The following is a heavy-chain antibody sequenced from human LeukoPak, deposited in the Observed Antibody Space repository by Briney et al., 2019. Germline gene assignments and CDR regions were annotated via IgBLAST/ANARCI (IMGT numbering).Heavy chain of an antibody. CDR1: GYTFTNYG. Sequence: ASVTVSFTASGYTFTNYGITWVRQAPGQGLEWMGWIRAYIGNTNYSPNIQDRVTMTTDTSTSTAYMELRSLRSDDTAVYYCGRALLGGSDIYTPFSYWGQGTLVTVSS. J-gene: IGHJ4*02. D-gene: IGHD3-10*01. CDR2: IRAYIGNT. V-gene: IGHV1-18*01. CDR3: GRALLGGSDIYTPFSY.